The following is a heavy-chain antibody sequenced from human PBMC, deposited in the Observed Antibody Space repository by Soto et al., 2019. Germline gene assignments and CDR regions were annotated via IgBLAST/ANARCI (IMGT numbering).Heavy chain of an antibody. Sequence: QVQLQESGPGLVKPSQTLSLTCTVSGGSISSGGYYWSWIRQDPGKGLEWIGYIYYSGSTYYNPSLKSRVTISVDTSKNQFSLKLSSVTAAHTAVDYCARDAAVACLLSWFDPWGQGTLLTVSS. CDR1: GGSISSGGYY. V-gene: IGHV4-31*03. J-gene: IGHJ5*02. CDR2: IYYSGST. D-gene: IGHD6-19*01. CDR3: ARDAAVACLLSWFDP.